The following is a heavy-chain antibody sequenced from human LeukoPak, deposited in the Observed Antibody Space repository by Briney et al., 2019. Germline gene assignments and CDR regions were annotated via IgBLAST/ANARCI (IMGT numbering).Heavy chain of an antibody. CDR2: IIPIFGTA. Sequence: ASVKVSCKASGGTFSSYAISWVRQAPGQGLEWMGRIIPIFGTANYAQKFQGRVTITTDESTSTAYMELSSLRSDDTAVYYCARGSRIAAAGTGGGYWGQGTLVTVSS. V-gene: IGHV1-69*05. D-gene: IGHD6-13*01. CDR3: ARGSRIAAAGTGGGY. J-gene: IGHJ4*02. CDR1: GGTFSSYA.